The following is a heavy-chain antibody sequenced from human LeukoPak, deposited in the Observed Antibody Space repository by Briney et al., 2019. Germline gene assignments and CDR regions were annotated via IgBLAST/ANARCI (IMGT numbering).Heavy chain of an antibody. CDR3: ARLRLFYMDV. CDR1: GGSFSGYY. Sequence: PSETLSLTCAVYGGSFSGYYWSWIRQPPGKGLEWIGEINHSGSTNYNPSLKSRVTISVDTSKNQFSLKLSSVTAADTAVYYCARLRLFYMDVWGKGTTVTISS. J-gene: IGHJ6*03. D-gene: IGHD3-10*01. V-gene: IGHV4-34*01. CDR2: INHSGST.